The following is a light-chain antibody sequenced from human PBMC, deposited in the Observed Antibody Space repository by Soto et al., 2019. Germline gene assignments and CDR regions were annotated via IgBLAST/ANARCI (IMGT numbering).Light chain of an antibody. Sequence: QSALTQPASVSGSPGQSITISCTGTSSDIGDSNYVSWYQQHPGKAPKLVIYDVSNRTSGVSNRFSGSKSANTASLTISGLQAEDEADYYCSSFRSSSTSYVFGTGTKVTV. CDR3: SSFRSSSTSYV. CDR2: DVS. CDR1: SSDIGDSNY. J-gene: IGLJ1*01. V-gene: IGLV2-14*03.